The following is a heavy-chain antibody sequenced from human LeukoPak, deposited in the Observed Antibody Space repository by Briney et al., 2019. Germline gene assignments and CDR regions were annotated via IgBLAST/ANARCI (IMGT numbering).Heavy chain of an antibody. D-gene: IGHD2/OR15-2a*01. Sequence: PSETLSLTCTVSGGSISSGGYYWSWIRQHPGKGLEWIGYIYYSGSTYYNPSLKSRVTTSVDTSKNQFSLKLSSVTAADTAVYYCATFVINPGGLLLENWFDPWGQGTLVTVPS. V-gene: IGHV4-31*03. CDR3: ATFVINPGGLLLENWFDP. J-gene: IGHJ5*02. CDR1: GGSISSGGYY. CDR2: IYYSGST.